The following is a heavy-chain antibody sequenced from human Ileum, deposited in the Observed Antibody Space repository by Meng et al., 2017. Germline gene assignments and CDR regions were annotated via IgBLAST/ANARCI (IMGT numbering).Heavy chain of an antibody. V-gene: IGHV6-1*01. CDR1: VGSVSSNIAA. Sequence: HQSSPGTVNPSQPPPLRCAVSVGSVSSNIAAWNWSRQSPLRGLEWLGRTYYRSKWYSEYAVSVKSRISITPDTSKNQFSLQMNSVTPEDTAVYYCASGSGSLDYWGPGTLVTVSS. CDR3: ASGSGSLDY. D-gene: IGHD3-3*01. CDR2: TYYRSKWYS. J-gene: IGHJ4*02.